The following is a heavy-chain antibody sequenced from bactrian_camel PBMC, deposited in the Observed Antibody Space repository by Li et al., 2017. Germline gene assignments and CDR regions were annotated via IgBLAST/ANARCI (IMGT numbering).Heavy chain of an antibody. V-gene: IGHV3S53*01. D-gene: IGHD4*01. CDR1: GDTYGRGY. Sequence: HVQLVESGGGSVQPGGSLNLSCVITGDTYGRGYVGWFRQAPGREREGVAYTDDDGTTSYADSVKGRFTISRDNAQNTIYLQMNNLKPEDTAVYYCAAEVFPCRSYSDYAEHWGQGTQVTVS. CDR3: AAEVFPCRSYSDYAEH. J-gene: IGHJ4*01. CDR2: TDDDGTT.